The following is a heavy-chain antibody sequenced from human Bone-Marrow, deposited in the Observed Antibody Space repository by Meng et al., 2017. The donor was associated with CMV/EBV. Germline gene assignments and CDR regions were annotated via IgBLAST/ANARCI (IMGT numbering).Heavy chain of an antibody. V-gene: IGHV1-8*01. D-gene: IGHD3-16*01. CDR3: AADFIRLRYYYYGMDV. CDR2: MNPNSGNT. Sequence: ASVKVSCKASGYTFTSYDINWVRQATGQGLEWMGWMNPNSGNTGYAQKFQGRVTMTRNTSISTAYMELSSLRSEDTAVYYCAADFIRLRYYYYGMDVWGQGTTVTVSS. J-gene: IGHJ6*02. CDR1: GYTFTSYD.